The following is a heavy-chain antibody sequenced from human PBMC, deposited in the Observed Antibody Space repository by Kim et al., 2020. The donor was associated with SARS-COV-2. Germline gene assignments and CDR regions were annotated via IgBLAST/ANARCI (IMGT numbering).Heavy chain of an antibody. J-gene: IGHJ6*02. Sequence: GGSLRLSCAASGFTFDDYAMHWVRQAPGKGLEWVSLISGDGGSTYNADSVKGRFTISRDNSKNSLYLQMNSLRTEDTALYYCAKDMAHLYCSSTSCYTRYYYYYGMDVWGQGTTVTVSS. CDR1: GFTFDDYA. CDR3: AKDMAHLYCSSTSCYTRYYYYYGMDV. D-gene: IGHD2-2*02. CDR2: ISGDGGST. V-gene: IGHV3-43*02.